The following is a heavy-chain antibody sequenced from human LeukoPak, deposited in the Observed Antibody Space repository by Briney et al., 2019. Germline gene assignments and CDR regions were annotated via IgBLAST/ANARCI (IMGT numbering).Heavy chain of an antibody. D-gene: IGHD3-10*01. CDR3: AGEYYGSGTHFDY. J-gene: IGHJ4*02. Sequence: SETLSLTCTVSGGSISSYYWTWIRQPPGKGLECIGYIYSNGSTNYNPSLKSRVTISVDMSKNQFSLNLSSVTAADSAVYFCAGEYYGSGTHFDYWGQGTLVTVSS. CDR2: IYSNGST. V-gene: IGHV4-59*12. CDR1: GGSISSYY.